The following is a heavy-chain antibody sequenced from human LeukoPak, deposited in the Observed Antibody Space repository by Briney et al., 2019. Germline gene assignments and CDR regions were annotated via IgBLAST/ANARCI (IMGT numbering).Heavy chain of an antibody. CDR1: GGSISSGDYY. Sequence: SETLSLTCTVSGGSISSGDYYWSWIRQPPGKGLEWIGYVYYSGITYYNPSLKSRVTISVDTSKNQFSLKLSSVTAADTAVYYCARVFGVVLHDYWGQGTLVTVSS. J-gene: IGHJ4*02. D-gene: IGHD3-3*01. CDR3: ARVFGVVLHDY. CDR2: VYYSGIT. V-gene: IGHV4-30-4*08.